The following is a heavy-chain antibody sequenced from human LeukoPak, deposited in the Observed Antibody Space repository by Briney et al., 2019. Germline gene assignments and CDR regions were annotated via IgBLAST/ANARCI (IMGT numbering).Heavy chain of an antibody. J-gene: IGHJ4*02. CDR1: GFTFSSYA. V-gene: IGHV3-23*01. CDR3: AKDRGRYFDWLIQRLDY. Sequence: GGSLRLSCAASGFTFSSYAMSWVRQAPGKGLEWVSAISGSGGSTYYADSVKGRFTISRDNSKNTLYLQMNSLRAEDTAVYYCAKDRGRYFDWLIQRLDYWGQGTLVTVSS. D-gene: IGHD3-9*01. CDR2: ISGSGGST.